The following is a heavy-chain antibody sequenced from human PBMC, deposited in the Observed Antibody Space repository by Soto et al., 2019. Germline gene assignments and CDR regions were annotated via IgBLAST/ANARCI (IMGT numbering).Heavy chain of an antibody. CDR3: AGERPPSPLGGVMDV. J-gene: IGHJ6*02. CDR2: VYYSGST. D-gene: IGHD1-26*01. Sequence: SETLSLTCSVSVGSIKNYYWSCIRHPPGRELEWIGYVYYSGSTKYNPSLKSRVTISVDMSNNQFSLKMNSVTAADTAIYYCAGERPPSPLGGVMDVWGQGTTSTVSS. CDR1: VGSIKNYY. V-gene: IGHV4-59*01.